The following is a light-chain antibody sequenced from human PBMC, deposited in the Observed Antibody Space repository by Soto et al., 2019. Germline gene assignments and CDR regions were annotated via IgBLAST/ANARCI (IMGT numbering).Light chain of an antibody. CDR2: GAS. V-gene: IGKV1-27*01. J-gene: IGKJ3*01. Sequence: IQMTQSPPSLSASVGDRVTITCRASQAVKNSLAWYQHIPGKPPKLLTFGASELQSGVPSRFSGRGSGTDFTLTITSLQPEDIATYYCQRYDGAPFTFGPGTKVDIK. CDR3: QRYDGAPFT. CDR1: QAVKNS.